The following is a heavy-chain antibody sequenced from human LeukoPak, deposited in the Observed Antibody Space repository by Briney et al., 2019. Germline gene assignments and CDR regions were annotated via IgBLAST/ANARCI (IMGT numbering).Heavy chain of an antibody. CDR3: ARVTTGGFDY. CDR1: GFTFSNYA. CDR2: ISGSGGNT. V-gene: IGHV3-23*01. J-gene: IGHJ4*02. Sequence: PGGSLRLSCAASGFTFSNYAMNWVRQAPGKGLEWVSAISGSGGNTYYADSVKGRFTISRDNAKNSLYLQMNSLRAEDTAVYYCARVTTGGFDYWGQGTLVTVSS. D-gene: IGHD4-11*01.